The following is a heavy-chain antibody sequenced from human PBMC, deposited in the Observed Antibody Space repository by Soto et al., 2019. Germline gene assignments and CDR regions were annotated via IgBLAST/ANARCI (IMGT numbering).Heavy chain of an antibody. CDR1: GGTFSSYA. CDR2: IIPIFGTA. CDR3: ARDLTTITHYYYYGMDV. J-gene: IGHJ6*02. Sequence: QVQLVQSGAEVKKPGSSVKVSCKASGGTFSSYAISSVRQAPGQGLEWMGGIIPIFGTANYAQKFQGRVTITADESTSTAYMELSSLRSEDTAVYYCARDLTTITHYYYYGMDVWGQGTTVTVSS. D-gene: IGHD5-12*01. V-gene: IGHV1-69*01.